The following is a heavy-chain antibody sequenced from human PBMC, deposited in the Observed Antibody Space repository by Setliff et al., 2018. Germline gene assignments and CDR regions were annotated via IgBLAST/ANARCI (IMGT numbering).Heavy chain of an antibody. V-gene: IGHV3-33*07. Sequence: LSLTCTVSGGSVSNSGFFWGWLRQAPGKGLEWVAVIWDDGGNKYHADSVKGRFTISRDNSKNTLYLQMNSLRPEDTAVYYCARTCSGSGCYAGLESWGQGTPVTVSS. CDR3: ARTCSGSGCYAGLES. CDR2: IWDDGGNK. CDR1: GGSVSNSG. J-gene: IGHJ4*02. D-gene: IGHD2-15*01.